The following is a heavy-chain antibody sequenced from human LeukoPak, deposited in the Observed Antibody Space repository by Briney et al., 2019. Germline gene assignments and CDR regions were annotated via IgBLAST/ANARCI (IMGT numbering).Heavy chain of an antibody. Sequence: ASVKVSCKASGGTFSSYAISWVRQAPGQGIEWMGRIIPIFGIANYAQKFQGRVTITADKSTSTAYMELSSLRSEDTAVYYCARESGSGWYGDLAEYFQHWGQGTLVTVSS. J-gene: IGHJ1*01. D-gene: IGHD6-19*01. CDR1: GGTFSSYA. CDR2: IIPIFGIA. V-gene: IGHV1-69*04. CDR3: ARESGSGWYGDLAEYFQH.